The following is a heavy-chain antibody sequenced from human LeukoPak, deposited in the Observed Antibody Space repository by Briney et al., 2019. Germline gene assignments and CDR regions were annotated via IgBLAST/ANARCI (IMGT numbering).Heavy chain of an antibody. CDR3: AKDYPYYYGSGSYPGDAFDI. CDR1: GYTFTSYG. D-gene: IGHD3-10*01. J-gene: IGHJ3*02. CDR2: ISAYNGNT. V-gene: IGHV1-18*01. Sequence: PSVKVSCKASGYTFTSYGISWVRQAPGQGLEWMGWISAYNGNTNYAQKLQGRVTMTTDTSTSTAYMELRSLRSDDTAVYYCAKDYPYYYGSGSYPGDAFDIWGQGTMVTVSS.